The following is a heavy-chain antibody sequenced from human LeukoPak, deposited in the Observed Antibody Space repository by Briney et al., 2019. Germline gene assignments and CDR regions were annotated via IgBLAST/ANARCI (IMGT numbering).Heavy chain of an antibody. V-gene: IGHV1-18*01. CDR2: ISAYNGNT. CDR3: ARDQYSSSWYDYYHYMDV. J-gene: IGHJ6*03. CDR1: GYTFTSYG. Sequence: ASVKVSCKASGYTFTSYGISWVRQAPGQGPEWMGWISAYNGNTNYAQKLQGRVTMTTDTSTSTAYMELRSLRSDDTAVYYCARDQYSSSWYDYYHYMDVWGKGTTATVSS. D-gene: IGHD6-13*01.